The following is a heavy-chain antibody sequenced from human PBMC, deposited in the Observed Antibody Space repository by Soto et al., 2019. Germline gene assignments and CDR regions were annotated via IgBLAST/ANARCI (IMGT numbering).Heavy chain of an antibody. CDR1: GYSLTSYW. CDR2: IDPSDSYT. Sequence: GESPKISFKGSGYSLTSYWISWVLQMPWKGLEWMGRIDPSDSYTNYSPSFQGHVTISADKSISTAYLQWSSLKASDTAMYYCARLGSSRSYYYGMDVWGQGTTVTVSS. V-gene: IGHV5-10-1*01. D-gene: IGHD6-6*01. J-gene: IGHJ6*02. CDR3: ARLGSSRSYYYGMDV.